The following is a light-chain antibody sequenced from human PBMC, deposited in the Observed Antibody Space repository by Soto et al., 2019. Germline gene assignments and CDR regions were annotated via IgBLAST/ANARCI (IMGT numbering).Light chain of an antibody. CDR3: QHYNSYSEA. J-gene: IGKJ1*01. V-gene: IGKV1-5*03. CDR2: KAS. Sequence: DIQMTQSTSTLSGSVGDRVTITCRASQTISSWLAWYQQKPGKAPKLLISKASTLKSGVPSRFSGSGSGTALTLTISSLQPEDFVTNYCQHYNSYSEAFGPGTKVELK. CDR1: QTISSW.